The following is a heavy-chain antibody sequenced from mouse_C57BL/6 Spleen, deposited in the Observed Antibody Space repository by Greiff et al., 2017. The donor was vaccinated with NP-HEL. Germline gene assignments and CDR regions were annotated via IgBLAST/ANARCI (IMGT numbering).Heavy chain of an antibody. CDR1: GYAFTNYL. CDR2: INPGSGGT. Sequence: VQLQQSGAELVRPGTSVKVSCKASGYAFTNYLMEWVKQRPGQGLEWIGVINPGSGGTNYNEKFKGKATLTADKSSSTAYMQLSSLTSEDSAVYFCAREGDHDGFAYWGQGTLVTVSA. D-gene: IGHD2-12*01. CDR3: AREGDHDGFAY. J-gene: IGHJ3*01. V-gene: IGHV1-54*01.